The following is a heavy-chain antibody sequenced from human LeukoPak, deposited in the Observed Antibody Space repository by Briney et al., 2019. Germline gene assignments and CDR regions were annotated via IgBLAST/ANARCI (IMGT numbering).Heavy chain of an antibody. CDR1: GFTFSSYA. D-gene: IGHD5-18*01. CDR3: ARDHHELLDTAMVDY. Sequence: GGSLRLSCAASGFTFSSYAMSWVRQAPGKGLEWVSAISGSSGTTYYADSVKGRFTISRDNSKNTLYLQMNSLRAEDTAVYYCARDHHELLDTAMVDYWGQGTLVTVSS. V-gene: IGHV3-23*01. CDR2: ISGSSGTT. J-gene: IGHJ4*02.